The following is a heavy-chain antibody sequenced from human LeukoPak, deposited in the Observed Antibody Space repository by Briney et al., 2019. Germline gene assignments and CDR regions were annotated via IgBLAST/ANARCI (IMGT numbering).Heavy chain of an antibody. CDR3: ATRGLPFGGVIGAFDI. V-gene: IGHV1-24*01. CDR1: GYTLTEFS. J-gene: IGHJ3*02. D-gene: IGHD3-16*01. Sequence: ASVKVSCTVSGYTLTEFSMHWVRHAPGKRLGWVWGFDTEDGETIYAQKFQGRVTMTEDTSTDTAYMELSSLRSEDTAVYYCATRGLPFGGVIGAFDIWGQGTMVTVSS. CDR2: FDTEDGET.